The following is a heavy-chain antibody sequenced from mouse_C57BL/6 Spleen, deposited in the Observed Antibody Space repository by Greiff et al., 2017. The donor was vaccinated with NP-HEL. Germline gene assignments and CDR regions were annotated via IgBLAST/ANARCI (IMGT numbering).Heavy chain of an antibody. CDR2: IDPETGGT. J-gene: IGHJ2*01. CDR1: GYTFTDYE. CDR3: TREDVYFDY. Sequence: QVQLKESGAELVRPGASVTLSCKASGYTFTDYEMHWVKQTPVHGLEWIGAIDPETGGTAYNQKFKGKAILTADKSSSTAYMELRSLTSEDSAVYYCTREDVYFDYWGQGTTLTVSS. V-gene: IGHV1-15*01.